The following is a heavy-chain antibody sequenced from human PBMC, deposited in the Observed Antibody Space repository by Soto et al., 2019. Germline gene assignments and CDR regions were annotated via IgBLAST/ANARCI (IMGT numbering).Heavy chain of an antibody. V-gene: IGHV3-53*01. D-gene: IGHD1-26*01. CDR1: GFTVSSNY. CDR2: IYSGGST. J-gene: IGHJ4*02. CDR3: ARDRYPLDY. Sequence: EVQLVESGGGLIQPGGSLRLSCAASGFTVSSNYMSWVRQAPGKGLEWVAVIYSGGSTYYADSVKGRFTISRDNSKNTLYSQMNSLRAEDTPVYYCARDRYPLDYWGQGTLFTVAS.